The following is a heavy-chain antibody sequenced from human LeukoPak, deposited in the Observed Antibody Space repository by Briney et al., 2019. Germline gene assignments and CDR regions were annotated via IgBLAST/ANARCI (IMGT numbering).Heavy chain of an antibody. J-gene: IGHJ4*02. Sequence: TGGSLRLSCAASGFTFSSYAMHWVRQAPGKGLEYVSAISSNGGSTYYANSVKGRFTISRDNSKNTLYLQMGSLRAEDTAVYYCAKVITGTGSDDYWGQGTLVTVSS. D-gene: IGHD1-7*01. CDR1: GFTFSSYA. V-gene: IGHV3-64*01. CDR3: AKVITGTGSDDY. CDR2: ISSNGGST.